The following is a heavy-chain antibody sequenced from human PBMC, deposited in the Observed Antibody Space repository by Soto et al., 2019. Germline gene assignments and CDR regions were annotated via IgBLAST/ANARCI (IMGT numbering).Heavy chain of an antibody. D-gene: IGHD6-19*01. CDR2: IYYTGTS. V-gene: IGHV4-39*01. CDR3: TDMRGQWLPRD. J-gene: IGHJ4*02. Sequence: SETLSLTCTVSGGSVSSNSYSWGWIRQSPGKGLEWIGNIYYTGTSYSYPSLKGRVTMSVDTSKNQFSMRLSSVTAADTAVYYCTDMRGQWLPRDWGRGIMVTVS. CDR1: GGSVSSNSYS.